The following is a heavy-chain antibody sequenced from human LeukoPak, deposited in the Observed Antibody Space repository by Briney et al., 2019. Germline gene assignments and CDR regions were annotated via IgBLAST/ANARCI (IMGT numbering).Heavy chain of an antibody. Sequence: GGSLRLSCAASGFTFSSYWMHWVRQAPGKGLVWVSRINRDGSSTSYADSVKGRFTISRDNAKNTLDLQMNSLRAEDTAVYYCAREGYSSGWYGYYYYMDVWGKGTTVTVSS. V-gene: IGHV3-74*01. J-gene: IGHJ6*03. CDR2: INRDGSST. CDR3: AREGYSSGWYGYYYYMDV. D-gene: IGHD6-19*01. CDR1: GFTFSSYW.